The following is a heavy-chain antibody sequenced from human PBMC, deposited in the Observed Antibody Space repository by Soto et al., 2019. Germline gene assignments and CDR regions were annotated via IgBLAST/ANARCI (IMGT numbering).Heavy chain of an antibody. Sequence: GGSLRLSCAASGFTFISFAFSCFRQSPEKGLEWVSAISGSGDGTDYADSVKGRFTISRDNSKNTLYLQMNSLRAEDTAVYYCAGPGYSSQDYWGQGALVTVSS. J-gene: IGHJ4*02. D-gene: IGHD5-18*01. CDR1: GFTFISFA. CDR2: ISGSGDGT. CDR3: AGPGYSSQDY. V-gene: IGHV3-23*01.